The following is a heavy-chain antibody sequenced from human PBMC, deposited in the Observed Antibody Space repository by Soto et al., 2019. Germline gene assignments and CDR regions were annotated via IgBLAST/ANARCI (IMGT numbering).Heavy chain of an antibody. CDR3: ARGLHYYETRWFDP. Sequence: SETLSLTCTVSGGSISSDYWSWIRQPPGKGLEWIGCIYYSGSTKYNPSLKSRVTISLDTSKNQFSLKLSSVTAADTAVYYCARGLHYYETRWFDPWGQGTLVTVS. CDR2: IYYSGST. J-gene: IGHJ5*02. V-gene: IGHV4-59*01. CDR1: GGSISSDY. D-gene: IGHD3-22*01.